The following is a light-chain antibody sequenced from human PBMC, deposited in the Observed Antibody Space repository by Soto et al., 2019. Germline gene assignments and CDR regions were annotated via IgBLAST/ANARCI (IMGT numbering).Light chain of an antibody. J-gene: IGKJ5*01. V-gene: IGKV3-20*01. CDR1: HSVGTN. CDR2: GAS. CDR3: QQYGSSIT. Sequence: EIVFTRSPGTLSFSPVERSTVSFRASHSVGTNLMWYQQKPGQAPRLLIYGASSRATGIPDRFSGSGSGTDFTLTISRLEPEDFAVYYCQQYGSSITFGQGTRLEIK.